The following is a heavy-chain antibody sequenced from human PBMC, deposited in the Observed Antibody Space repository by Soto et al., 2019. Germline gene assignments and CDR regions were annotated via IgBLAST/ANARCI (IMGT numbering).Heavy chain of an antibody. J-gene: IGHJ4*02. CDR3: VRVSDYGDS. CDR2: IIPIFGTP. CDR1: GGIFRTSA. Sequence: QVQLVQSGAEVKQPGSSVKVSCKASGGIFRTSAISWVRQAPGQGFEWMGGIIPIFGTPSYEQKFQDKVTIDADESTSTANMELSSLKFEDTAVYFCVRVSDYGDSLGQGNLVTVAS. V-gene: IGHV1-69*01.